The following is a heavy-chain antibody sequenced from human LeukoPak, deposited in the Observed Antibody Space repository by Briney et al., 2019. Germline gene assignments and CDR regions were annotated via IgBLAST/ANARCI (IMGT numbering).Heavy chain of an antibody. D-gene: IGHD3-10*01. CDR2: IYPGDSDT. V-gene: IGHV5-51*01. Sequence: GESLQISCKGSGYSFTSYWIGWVRQMPGKGLEWMGIIYPGDSDTRYSPSFQGQVTISADKSISTAYLQWSSLKASDTAMYYCARQEYYGSGGYSHYYYYGMDVWGQGTTVTVSS. J-gene: IGHJ6*02. CDR1: GYSFTSYW. CDR3: ARQEYYGSGGYSHYYYYGMDV.